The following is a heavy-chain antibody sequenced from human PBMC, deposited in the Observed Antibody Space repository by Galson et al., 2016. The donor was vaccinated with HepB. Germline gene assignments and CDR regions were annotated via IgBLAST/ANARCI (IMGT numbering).Heavy chain of an antibody. D-gene: IGHD3-16*02. CDR2: ISAYNGNT. Sequence: SVKVSCKASGYTFTSYGISWVRQAPGQGLEWIGWISAYNGNTNYAQKLQGRVTMTTDTSTSTAYMELRSLSSDDTAVYYCAREDDYVWGSYRTIDYLGQGTLVTGSS. CDR3: AREDDYVWGSYRTIDY. CDR1: GYTFTSYG. V-gene: IGHV1-18*01. J-gene: IGHJ4*02.